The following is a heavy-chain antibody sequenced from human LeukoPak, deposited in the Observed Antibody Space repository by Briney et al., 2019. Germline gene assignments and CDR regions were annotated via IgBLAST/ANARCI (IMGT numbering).Heavy chain of an antibody. CDR1: GYTFTSYG. V-gene: IGHV1-46*01. CDR3: ARGHYFDSSGDAFDI. J-gene: IGHJ3*02. Sequence: ASVKVSRKASGYTFTSYGISWVRQAPGQGLEWMGIINPSGGRTSYAQKFQGRVTMTRDTSTSTVYMELSSLRSEDTAMYYCARGHYFDSSGDAFDIWGQGTMVTVSS. CDR2: INPSGGRT. D-gene: IGHD3-22*01.